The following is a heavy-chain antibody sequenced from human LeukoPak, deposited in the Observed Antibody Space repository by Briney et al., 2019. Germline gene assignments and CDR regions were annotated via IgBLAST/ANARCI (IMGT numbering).Heavy chain of an antibody. CDR1: GFTANNNY. J-gene: IGHJ4*01. Sequence: GGSLRLSCAASGFTANNNYMSWVRQAPGKGLEWVSVIYSGGSTYCADSVKGRFTISRDNSKNTLYLQMNSLRAEDTAMYYCARGRGTFVVKYYFDYWGHGTLVTVSS. V-gene: IGHV3-53*01. D-gene: IGHD2-21*01. CDR3: ARGRGTFVVKYYFDY. CDR2: IYSGGST.